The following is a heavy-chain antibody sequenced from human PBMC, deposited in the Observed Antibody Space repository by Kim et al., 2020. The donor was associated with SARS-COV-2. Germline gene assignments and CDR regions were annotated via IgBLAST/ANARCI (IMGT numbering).Heavy chain of an antibody. CDR3: TRDVLYSGYDKSSS. Sequence: GGSLRLSCTASGFTFGDYAMSWVRQAPGKGLEWVGFVRSKAYGGTTAYAASVKGRFTISRDDSKSIAYLQMNSLKTEDTAVYYCTRDVLYSGYDKSSSWGQGTLVTVSS. J-gene: IGHJ4*02. CDR2: VRSKAYGGTT. V-gene: IGHV3-49*04. CDR1: GFTFGDYA. D-gene: IGHD5-12*01.